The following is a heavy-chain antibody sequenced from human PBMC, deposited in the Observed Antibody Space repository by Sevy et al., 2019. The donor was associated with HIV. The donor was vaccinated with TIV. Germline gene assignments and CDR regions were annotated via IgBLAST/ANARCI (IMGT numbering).Heavy chain of an antibody. V-gene: IGHV3-23*01. J-gene: IGHJ6*03. Sequence: GGSLRLSCAASGFTFSSYAMSWVRQAPGKGLEWVSAISGSGGSTYYADSVKDRFTISRDNSKNTLYLQMNSLRAEDTAVYYCAKCNGDYPYYYYYYYMDVWGKGTTVTVSS. CDR3: AKCNGDYPYYYYYYYMDV. D-gene: IGHD4-17*01. CDR2: ISGSGGST. CDR1: GFTFSSYA.